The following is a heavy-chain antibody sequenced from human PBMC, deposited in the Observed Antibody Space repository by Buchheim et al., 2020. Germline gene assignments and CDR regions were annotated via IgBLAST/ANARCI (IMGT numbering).Heavy chain of an antibody. CDR2: IRGSGGST. CDR3: VKGGVGATYYSYGMDV. CDR1: GFTFSNYA. V-gene: IGHV3-23*01. Sequence: EVQLLESGGGFVQPGGSLRLSCAASGFTFSNYAMSWVRQAPGKGLEWVSIIRGSGGSTYYADSVKGRFTISRDNSKNPLYLQMISMRADDTAVYYGVKGGVGATYYSYGMDVWGQGTT. J-gene: IGHJ6*02. D-gene: IGHD1-26*01.